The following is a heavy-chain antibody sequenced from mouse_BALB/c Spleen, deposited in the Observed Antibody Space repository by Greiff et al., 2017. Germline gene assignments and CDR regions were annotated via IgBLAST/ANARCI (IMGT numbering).Heavy chain of an antibody. Sequence: VKLQESGPGLVQPSQSLSITCTVSGFSLTSYGVHWVRQSPGKGLEWLGVIWSGGSTDYNAAFISRLSISKDNSKSQVFFKMNSLQANDTAIYYCARNNRPYYGNWGRAMDYWGQGTSVTVSS. D-gene: IGHD2-10*01. V-gene: IGHV2-2*02. J-gene: IGHJ4*01. CDR1: GFSLTSYG. CDR2: IWSGGST. CDR3: ARNNRPYYGNWGRAMDY.